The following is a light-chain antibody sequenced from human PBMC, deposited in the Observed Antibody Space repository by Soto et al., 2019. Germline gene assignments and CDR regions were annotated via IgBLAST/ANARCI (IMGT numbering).Light chain of an antibody. Sequence: ELVVTQSPSTLSVSPGESVTLSCRASQSVSRKLVWYQQKPGKAPRLLIYGASTRPTGVPERFSGSGSGTEFTLTISGLQSEDFATYYCQQYTTWPWTFGQGTKVELK. CDR3: QQYTTWPWT. CDR2: GAS. V-gene: IGKV3-15*01. J-gene: IGKJ1*01. CDR1: QSVSRK.